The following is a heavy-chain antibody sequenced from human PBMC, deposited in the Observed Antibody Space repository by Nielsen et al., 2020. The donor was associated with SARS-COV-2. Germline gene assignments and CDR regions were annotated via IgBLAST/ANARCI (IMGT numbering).Heavy chain of an antibody. Sequence: SETLSPTCTVSGGSISSGDYYWSWIRQPPGKGLEWIGYIYYSGSTYYNPSLKSRVTISVDTSKNQFSLKLSSVTAADTAVYYCARDRIGAGYYYGMDVWGQGTTVTVSS. V-gene: IGHV4-30-4*01. CDR1: GGSISSGDYY. D-gene: IGHD6-19*01. J-gene: IGHJ6*02. CDR2: IYYSGST. CDR3: ARDRIGAGYYYGMDV.